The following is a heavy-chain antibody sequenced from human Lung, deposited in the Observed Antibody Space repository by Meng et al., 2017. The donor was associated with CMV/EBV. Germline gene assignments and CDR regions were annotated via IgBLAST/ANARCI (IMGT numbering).Heavy chain of an antibody. Sequence: KAYGYNFNSYGISWVRQAPGQGLEWMGWISAYNGNTNYAQKLQGRVTMTTDTSTSTAYMELRSLRSDDTAVYYCASGRGSYHYFDYWGQGTLVTVSS. CDR3: ASGRGSYHYFDY. D-gene: IGHD1-26*01. V-gene: IGHV1-18*01. CDR2: ISAYNGNT. CDR1: GYNFNSYG. J-gene: IGHJ4*02.